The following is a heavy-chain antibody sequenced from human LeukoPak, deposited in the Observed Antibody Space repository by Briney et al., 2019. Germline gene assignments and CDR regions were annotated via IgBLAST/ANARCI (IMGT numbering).Heavy chain of an antibody. D-gene: IGHD6-13*01. V-gene: IGHV3-23*01. CDR3: ATHRHSSSWYAEPDLVN. J-gene: IGHJ4*02. CDR2: ISGSGGST. Sequence: PGGSLRLSCAASGFTFSSYAMSWVRQAPGKGLEWVSAISGSGGSTYYADSVKGRFTISRDNSKNTLYLQMNSLRAVDTAAYYCATHRHSSSWYAEPDLVNWGQGTLVTVSS. CDR1: GFTFSSYA.